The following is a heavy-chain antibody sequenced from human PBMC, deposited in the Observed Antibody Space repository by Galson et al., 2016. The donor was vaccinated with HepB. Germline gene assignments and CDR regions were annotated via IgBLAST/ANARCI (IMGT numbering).Heavy chain of an antibody. Sequence: TLSLTCSVSGDSISSGGYHWIWIRQHPGKGPEWIGYIYSSGTTYYNPSLKSRITISLDMSKNQFSLKVNSVTAADTAIYHCARVTDFSILYWGQGTLVTVSS. V-gene: IGHV4-31*03. CDR2: IYSSGTT. CDR1: GDSISSGGYH. CDR3: ARVTDFSILY. D-gene: IGHD4-11*01. J-gene: IGHJ4*02.